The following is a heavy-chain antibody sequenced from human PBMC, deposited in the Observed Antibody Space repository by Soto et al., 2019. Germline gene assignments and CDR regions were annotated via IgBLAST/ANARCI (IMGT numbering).Heavy chain of an antibody. J-gene: IGHJ6*02. CDR1: GFTVSSNY. CDR3: AIDHRMDDYYYVIDV. V-gene: IGHV3-53*01. D-gene: IGHD2-2*03. Sequence: GGSLRLSCAASGFTVSSNYMSWVRQAPGKGLEWVSVIYSGGSTYYADSVKGRFTISRDNSKNTLYLQMNSLRAEDTAVYYCAIDHRMDDYYYVIDVWGQGTTVTGSS. CDR2: IYSGGST.